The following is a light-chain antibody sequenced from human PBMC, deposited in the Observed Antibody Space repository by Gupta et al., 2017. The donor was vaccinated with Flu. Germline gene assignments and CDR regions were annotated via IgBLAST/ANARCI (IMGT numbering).Light chain of an antibody. CDR3: QQYDDLPIT. CDR1: QDIRNC. Sequence: DIQMTQSPSSLSASVGDRVTITCQASQDIRNCLNWYQQKPGKPPKLPIYDASNLETGVPSRFSRRGSGTDFTFTITSLQPEDIATYYCQQYDDLPITCGQGTRLDFK. J-gene: IGKJ5*01. V-gene: IGKV1-33*01. CDR2: DAS.